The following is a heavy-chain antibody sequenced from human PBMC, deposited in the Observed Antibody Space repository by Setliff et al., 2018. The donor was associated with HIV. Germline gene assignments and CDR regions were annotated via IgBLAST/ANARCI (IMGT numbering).Heavy chain of an antibody. D-gene: IGHD3-22*01. CDR1: GYTFTDYY. V-gene: IGHV1-2*05. Sequence: ASVKVSCKASGYTFTDYYMHWVRQAPGQGLEWMGRINPNSGGTNYAQKFQGRVTMTRDTSISTAYMELSSLRSDDTVMYYCARQTRTYYYDSSGYSTAFDIWGQGTMVTVSS. CDR3: ARQTRTYYYDSSGYSTAFDI. CDR2: INPNSGGT. J-gene: IGHJ3*02.